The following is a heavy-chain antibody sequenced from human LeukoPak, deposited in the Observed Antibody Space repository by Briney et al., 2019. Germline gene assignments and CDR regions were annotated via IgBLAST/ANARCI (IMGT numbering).Heavy chain of an antibody. CDR2: IYYSGST. CDR3: ARCPDNHSSGWYYFDY. D-gene: IGHD6-19*01. J-gene: IGHJ4*02. Sequence: SETLSLTCTVSGGSISSYYWSWIRQPPGKGLEWIGYIYYSGSTNYNPSLKSRVTISVDTSKNQFSLKLSSVTAADTAVYYCARCPDNHSSGWYYFDYWGQGTLVTVSS. V-gene: IGHV4-59*12. CDR1: GGSISSYY.